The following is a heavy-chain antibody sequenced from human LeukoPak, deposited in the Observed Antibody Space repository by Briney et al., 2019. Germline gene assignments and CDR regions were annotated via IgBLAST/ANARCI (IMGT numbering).Heavy chain of an antibody. D-gene: IGHD3-3*01. Sequence: SVKVSCKASGFTFTSSAMQWVRQARGQRLEWIGWIVVGSGNTNYAQKFQERVTITRDMSTSTAYMELSSLRSEDTAVYYCASRPELGNDFWSGRDYWGQGTLVTVSS. CDR1: GFTFTSSA. CDR3: ASRPELGNDFWSGRDY. J-gene: IGHJ4*02. V-gene: IGHV1-58*02. CDR2: IVVGSGNT.